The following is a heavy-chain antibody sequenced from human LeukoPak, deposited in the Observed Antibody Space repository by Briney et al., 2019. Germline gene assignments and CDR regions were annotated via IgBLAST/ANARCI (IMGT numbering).Heavy chain of an antibody. CDR3: AKDILVGATTGGVSFDY. J-gene: IGHJ4*02. V-gene: IGHV3-9*01. CDR2: ISWNSGSI. Sequence: GGSLRLSCAASGFTFDDYAMHWVRQAPGKGPEWVSGISWNSGSIGYADSVKGRFTISRDNAKNSLYLQMNSLRAEDTALYYCAKDILVGATTGGVSFDYWGQGTLVTVSS. CDR1: GFTFDDYA. D-gene: IGHD1-26*01.